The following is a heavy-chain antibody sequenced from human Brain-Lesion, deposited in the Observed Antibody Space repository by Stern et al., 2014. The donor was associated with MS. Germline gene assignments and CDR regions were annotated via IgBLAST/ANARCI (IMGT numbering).Heavy chain of an antibody. V-gene: IGHV4-61*02. Sequence: QVQLLQPGPGLVKPSQTLSLTCSVSGGSISSGSYYWNWIRQPAGKGLEWIGRIYASGSTNYSPSLKSRVFISGDTSKNQFSLKRSSVTAADAAMYYCVRETGGYTYGDTDFFDFWGQGTLVTVSS. CDR3: VRETGGYTYGDTDFFDF. CDR1: GGSISSGSYY. D-gene: IGHD5-18*01. CDR2: IYASGST. J-gene: IGHJ4*02.